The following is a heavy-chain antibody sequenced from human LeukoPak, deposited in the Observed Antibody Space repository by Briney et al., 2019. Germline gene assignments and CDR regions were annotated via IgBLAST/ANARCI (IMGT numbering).Heavy chain of an antibody. CDR2: IKKDGSEK. J-gene: IGHJ4*02. CDR3: ATYSGSWYTLPIPLDY. CDR1: GFIFSGSW. Sequence: GGSLRLSCTASGFIFSGSWMAWIRQAPGKGLEWVAIIKKDGSEKYYVDSMKGRFTISRDNAKNTLYLQMNSLRAEDTAVYYCATYSGSWYTLPIPLDYWGQGTLVTVSS. D-gene: IGHD6-13*01. V-gene: IGHV3-7*01.